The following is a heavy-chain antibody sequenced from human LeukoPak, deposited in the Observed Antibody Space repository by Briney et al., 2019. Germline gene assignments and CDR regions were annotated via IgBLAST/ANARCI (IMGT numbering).Heavy chain of an antibody. V-gene: IGHV4-59*01. Sequence: SETLSLTCTVSGGSISSYYWSWIRQPPGKGLEWIGYIYYSGSTNYNPSLKSRVTISEDTSKNQFSLKLSSVTAADTAVYYCARAIAVAFNWFDPWGQGTLVTVSS. CDR2: IYYSGST. CDR1: GGSISSYY. CDR3: ARAIAVAFNWFDP. J-gene: IGHJ5*02. D-gene: IGHD6-19*01.